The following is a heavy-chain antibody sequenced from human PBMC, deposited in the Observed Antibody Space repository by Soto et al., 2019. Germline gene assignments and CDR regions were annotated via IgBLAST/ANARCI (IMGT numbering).Heavy chain of an antibody. Sequence: PSETLSLTCTVSGDSINDNYWAWIRQSPGKGLEWIVFFSYGGSTNYNPSLKSRVSISVDTPKKHFSLDLTSVTAADTAVYYCARVGARYGSGTTSPMAYWAQGTLVTVSS. V-gene: IGHV4-59*01. J-gene: IGHJ4*02. D-gene: IGHD2-15*01. CDR2: FSYGGST. CDR3: ARVGARYGSGTTSPMAY. CDR1: GDSINDNY.